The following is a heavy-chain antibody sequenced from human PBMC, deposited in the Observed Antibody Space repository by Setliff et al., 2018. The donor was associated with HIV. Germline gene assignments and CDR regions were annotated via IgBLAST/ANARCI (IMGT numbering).Heavy chain of an antibody. CDR2: IYYTGAT. Sequence: TLSLTCTVSGGSIDTYYWTWLRQSPGKGLEWIGYIYYTGATNYSPSLKSRVTILLDTSRRQFSLKLFSVTAADTAVYYCAREAPGSRNRWPYYFDYWGHGTLVTVSS. V-gene: IGHV4-59*01. J-gene: IGHJ4*01. CDR1: GGSIDTYY. CDR3: AREAPGSRNRWPYYFDY. D-gene: IGHD2-15*01.